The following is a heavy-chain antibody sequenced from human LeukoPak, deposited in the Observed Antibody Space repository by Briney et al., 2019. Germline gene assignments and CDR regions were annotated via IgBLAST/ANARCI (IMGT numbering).Heavy chain of an antibody. V-gene: IGHV4-34*01. D-gene: IGHD2-2*01. CDR1: GGSFSGYL. CDR3: SRSGLTGMREYERADYYYYGMGL. J-gene: IGHJ6*02. Sequence: PSETLSLTCDVPGGSFSGYLWSWIRQSPGKGLEWIGEVNYRGSPHYNPSLESRVTISVDTSKNQLSLKLTSVTAADTALYYCSRSGLTGMREYERADYYYYGMGLWGQGTAVTV. CDR2: VNYRGSP.